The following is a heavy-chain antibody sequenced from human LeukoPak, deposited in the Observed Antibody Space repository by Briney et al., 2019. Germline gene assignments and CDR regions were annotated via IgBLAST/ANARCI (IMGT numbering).Heavy chain of an antibody. CDR3: ARVVREGLRWFDP. D-gene: IGHD2-8*01. CDR1: GGSISSYY. J-gene: IGHJ5*02. V-gene: IGHV4-59*01. Sequence: PSETLSLTCTVSGGSISSYYCSWIRQPPGNGLEWIGYIYYSGSTNYNPSLKSRVTISVDTSKNQFSLKLSSVTAADTAVYYCARVVREGLRWFDPWGQGTLVTVSS. CDR2: IYYSGST.